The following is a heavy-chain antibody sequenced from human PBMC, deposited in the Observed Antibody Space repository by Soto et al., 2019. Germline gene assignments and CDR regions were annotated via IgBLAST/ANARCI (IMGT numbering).Heavy chain of an antibody. V-gene: IGHV2-5*02. J-gene: IGHJ4*02. CDR3: VHRAGMGGNSWLPGH. D-gene: IGHD6-13*01. CDR2: LYWDDDK. CDR1: GFSLSTSEVG. Sequence: QITLKESGPTLVKPTQTLTLTCTFSGFSLSTSEVGVGWILQPPGKALEWLALLYWDDDKRYNPSLKSRLTITKDTSKNQVVLTLTNMDPVDTATDYCVHRAGMGGNSWLPGHWGQGPLVTVSS.